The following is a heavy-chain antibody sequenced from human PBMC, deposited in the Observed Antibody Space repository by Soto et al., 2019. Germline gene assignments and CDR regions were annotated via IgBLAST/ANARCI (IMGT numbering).Heavy chain of an antibody. CDR2: IYSGGST. CDR3: ATRPLLPGAP. J-gene: IGHJ3*01. D-gene: IGHD3-22*01. CDR1: GFTLSSND. Sequence: EVQLVEYGGELIQPGRSLRLSCAASGFTLSSNDMNWVRQAPGKGLEWVSLIYSGGSTYYADSVKGRFTISRDNSKNTLYLQMSSLRAEDTAVYYCATRPLLPGAPWGQGTMVTVSS. V-gene: IGHV3-53*01.